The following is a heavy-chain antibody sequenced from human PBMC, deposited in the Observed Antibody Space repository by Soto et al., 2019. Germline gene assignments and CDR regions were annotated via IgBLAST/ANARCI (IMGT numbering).Heavy chain of an antibody. Sequence: GGSLRLSCAASGFTFSSYSMNWVRQAPGKGLEWVSSISSSSSYIYYADSVKGRFTISRDNAKNSLYLQMNSLRAEDTAVYYCARAPSVGYNYGYFDYWGQGTLVTSPQ. D-gene: IGHD5-12*01. V-gene: IGHV3-21*01. CDR2: ISSSSSYI. CDR1: GFTFSSYS. CDR3: ARAPSVGYNYGYFDY. J-gene: IGHJ4*02.